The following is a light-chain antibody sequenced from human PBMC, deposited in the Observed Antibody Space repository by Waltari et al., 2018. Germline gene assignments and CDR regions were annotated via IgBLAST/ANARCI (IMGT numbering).Light chain of an antibody. Sequence: QSALTQPASVSGSPGQSIPISCTGTSSDVGDSNYVSWYQQHPGKAPKLMIYDVSNRPSGVSNRFSGSKSGNTASLTISGLQAEDEADYYCSSYTSSSPYVFGTGTKVTVL. V-gene: IGLV2-14*03. CDR2: DVS. CDR1: SSDVGDSNY. CDR3: SSYTSSSPYV. J-gene: IGLJ1*01.